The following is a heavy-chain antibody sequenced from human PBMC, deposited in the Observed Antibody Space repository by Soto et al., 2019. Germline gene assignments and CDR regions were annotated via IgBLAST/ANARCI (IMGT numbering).Heavy chain of an antibody. D-gene: IGHD2-21*01. CDR2: IWYDGSNK. V-gene: IGHV3-33*01. Sequence: GGSLRLSCAASGFTFSSYGMHWVRQAPGKGLEWVAVIWYDGSNKYYADSVKGRFTISRDNSKNTLYLQMNSLRAEDTAVYYCARERVVRVYYYYGMDVWGQGTTVTVSS. CDR1: GFTFSSYG. J-gene: IGHJ6*02. CDR3: ARERVVRVYYYYGMDV.